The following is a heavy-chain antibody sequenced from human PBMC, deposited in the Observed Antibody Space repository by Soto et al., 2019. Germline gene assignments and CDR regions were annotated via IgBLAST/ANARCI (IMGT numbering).Heavy chain of an antibody. V-gene: IGHV1-18*01. J-gene: IGHJ4*02. CDR2: ISAYSGNT. CDR1: GYTFTSYR. D-gene: IGHD1-7*01. Sequence: GASVKVSCKASGYTFTSYRIIWVRQAPGQGLEWMGWISAYSGNTNYAQKLQGRVTMTTDTSTSTAYMELGSLKSDDTAVYYCARGLTAGTAAYRGQGXMVTVYS. CDR3: ARGLTAGTAAY.